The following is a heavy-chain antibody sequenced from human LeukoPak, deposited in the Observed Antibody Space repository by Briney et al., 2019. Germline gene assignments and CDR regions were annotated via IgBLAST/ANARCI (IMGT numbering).Heavy chain of an antibody. CDR3: ARGRRQWLRAFDI. V-gene: IGHV4-34*01. J-gene: IGHJ3*02. Sequence: PSETLSLTSAVYGGSFSGYYWSWIRQPPGKGLEWIGEINHSGSTNYNPSLKSRVTISVDTSKNQFSLKLSSVTAADTAVYYCARGRRQWLRAFDIWGQGTMVTVSS. D-gene: IGHD6-19*01. CDR1: GGSFSGYY. CDR2: INHSGST.